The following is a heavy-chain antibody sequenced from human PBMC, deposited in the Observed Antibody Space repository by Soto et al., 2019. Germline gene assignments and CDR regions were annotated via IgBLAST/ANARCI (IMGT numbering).Heavy chain of an antibody. J-gene: IGHJ5*02. CDR3: ARDLCVSSGRPSGNNWFGP. CDR2: IIPIFGTA. V-gene: IGHV1-69*06. D-gene: IGHD6-19*01. CDR1: GGTFSSYS. Sequence: SVKVSCKASGGTFSSYSISWVRQAPGQGLEWMGGIIPIFGTANYAQKFQGRVTITADKSTSTAYMELSSLRSEDTAPYYCARDLCVSSGRPSGNNWFGPWGEGTLVTV.